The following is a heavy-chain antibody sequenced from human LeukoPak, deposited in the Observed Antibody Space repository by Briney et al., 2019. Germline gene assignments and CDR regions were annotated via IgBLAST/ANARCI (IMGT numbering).Heavy chain of an antibody. V-gene: IGHV3-30*02. CDR2: IRYDGSNK. CDR1: GFTFSSYG. J-gene: IGHJ4*02. D-gene: IGHD5-18*01. Sequence: GGSLRLSCAASGFTFSSYGMHWVRQAPGKGLEWVAFIRYDGSNKYYAGSVKGRFTISRDNSKNTLYLQMGSLRAEDMAVYYCARGGYSYGYVSLDYWGQGTLVTVSS. CDR3: ARGGYSYGYVSLDY.